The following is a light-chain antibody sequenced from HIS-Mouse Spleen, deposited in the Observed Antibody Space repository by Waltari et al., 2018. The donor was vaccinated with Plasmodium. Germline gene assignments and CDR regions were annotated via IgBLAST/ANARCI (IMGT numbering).Light chain of an antibody. Sequence: QSALTQPPSASRSPGQSVTISCPRTSRDAGGYYSTTWYQQHPGKAPKHMIYDVSKRPSGVPDRFSGSKSGNTASLTVSGLQAEDEADYYCSSYAGSNNLVFGGGTKLTVL. CDR3: SSYAGSNNLV. V-gene: IGLV2-8*01. CDR2: DVS. CDR1: SRDAGGYYS. J-gene: IGLJ2*01.